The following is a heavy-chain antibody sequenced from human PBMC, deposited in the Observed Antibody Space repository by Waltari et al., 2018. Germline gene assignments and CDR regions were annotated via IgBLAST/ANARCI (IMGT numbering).Heavy chain of an antibody. V-gene: IGHV3-23*01. Sequence: VQLLESGGGLVQPGGSLRLSCAASGFTFSSYSIIWVRPAPGQGLAWVSAIRGSGGSTYYEDSVKGRVTIARDNAKNTLDLQMNRLRAEDTAVDYCAKGGDCSSTSCYQDVWGQGTTVTVSS. D-gene: IGHD2-2*01. CDR1: GFTFSSYS. CDR2: IRGSGGST. CDR3: AKGGDCSSTSCYQDV. J-gene: IGHJ6*02.